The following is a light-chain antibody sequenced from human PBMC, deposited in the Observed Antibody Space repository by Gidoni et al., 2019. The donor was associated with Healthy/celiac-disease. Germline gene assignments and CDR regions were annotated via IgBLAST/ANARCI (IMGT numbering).Light chain of an antibody. CDR3: QQRSNWHT. J-gene: IGKJ5*01. CDR1: QSVSSY. Sequence: EIVLTQSPATLSLSPWERATISCRASQSVSSYLAWYQQKPGQAPRLLIYDASNRATGIPARFSGSGSGTDFTLTISSLEPEDFAVYYCQQRSNWHTFGQGTRLEIK. CDR2: DAS. V-gene: IGKV3-11*01.